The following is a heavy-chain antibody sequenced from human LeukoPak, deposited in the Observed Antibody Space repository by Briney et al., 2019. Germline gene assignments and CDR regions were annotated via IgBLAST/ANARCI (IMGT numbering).Heavy chain of an antibody. D-gene: IGHD3-10*01. CDR3: ARGGLWFGELLSPFDY. V-gene: IGHV5-51*01. CDR2: IYPGDSDT. J-gene: IGHJ4*02. Sequence: GESLKISCKGSGYSFTSYWIGWVRQMPGKGLEWMGIIYPGDSDTRYSPSFQGQVTISADKSISTAYLQWSSLKASDTAMYYCARGGLWFGELLSPFDYWGQGTLVTVYS. CDR1: GYSFTSYW.